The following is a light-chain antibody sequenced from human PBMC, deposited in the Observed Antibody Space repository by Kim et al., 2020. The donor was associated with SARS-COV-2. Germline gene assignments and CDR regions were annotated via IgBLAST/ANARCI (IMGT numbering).Light chain of an antibody. CDR3: QQLNSYLRFT. V-gene: IGKV1-9*01. CDR2: AAR. J-gene: IGKJ3*01. CDR1: QAISSY. Sequence: SGGCSVTFPRRASQAISSYLAGYQQKQGKGPKVLFYAARTLQRGVLSTFRRSESGTDFSHTTSSLRPEDFATYYCQQLNSYLRFTFGPGNNLD.